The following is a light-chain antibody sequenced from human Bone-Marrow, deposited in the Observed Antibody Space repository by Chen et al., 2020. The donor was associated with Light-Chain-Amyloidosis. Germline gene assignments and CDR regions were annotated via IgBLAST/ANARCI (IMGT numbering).Light chain of an antibody. Sequence: EIVMTQSPATLSVSPGERATLSCRASQSVSSNLAWYQQKPGQAPRLLIYGASIRATGIPARFSGSGSGTEFTLTISSLQSEDFAVYYCQQYNNWPLTFGAGTKVEIK. V-gene: IGKV3D-15*01. CDR3: QQYNNWPLT. J-gene: IGKJ4*01. CDR1: QSVSSN. CDR2: GAS.